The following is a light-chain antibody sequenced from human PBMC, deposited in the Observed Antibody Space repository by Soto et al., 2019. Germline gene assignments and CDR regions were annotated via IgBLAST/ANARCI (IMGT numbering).Light chain of an antibody. CDR1: SSDVGGYNY. CDR3: SSYTSTNPLYV. J-gene: IGLJ1*01. CDR2: DVS. V-gene: IGLV2-14*03. Sequence: QSALTQPASVSGSPGQSITISCTGTSSDVGGYNYVSWYQQHPGRAPKLMIYDVSYRPSGVSNRFSGSKSGNTASLTISGLQAEDEADYYCSSYTSTNPLYVFGPGTKVTVL.